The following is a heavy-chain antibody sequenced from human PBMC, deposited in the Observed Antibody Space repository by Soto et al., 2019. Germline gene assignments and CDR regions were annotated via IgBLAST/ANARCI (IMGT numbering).Heavy chain of an antibody. CDR3: ARDLWFLSIYYGMDV. CDR2: IKQDGSEK. V-gene: IGHV3-7*01. J-gene: IGHJ6*02. D-gene: IGHD2-21*01. Sequence: WSLRLSCAASGFTFSSYWMSWVRQAPGKGLEWVANIKQDGSEKYYVDSVKGRFTISRDNAKNPLYLQMNSLRAEDTAVYYCARDLWFLSIYYGMDVWGQGTTVTVSS. CDR1: GFTFSSYW.